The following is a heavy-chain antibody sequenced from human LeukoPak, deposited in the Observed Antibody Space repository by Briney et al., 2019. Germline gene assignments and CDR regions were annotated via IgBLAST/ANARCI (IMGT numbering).Heavy chain of an antibody. V-gene: IGHV4-39*07. CDR1: GGSISNNNYY. J-gene: IGHJ4*02. D-gene: IGHD3-22*01. CDR3: ARGGSGYFYVSLADY. CDR2: ILYSGST. Sequence: SETLSLTCTVSGGSISNNNYYWGWIRQPPGKTLEWIGSILYSGSTFYNPSLKSRITISVDTSKNQFSLNLSAVTAADTAVYYCARGGSGYFYVSLADYWGQGTLVTVSS.